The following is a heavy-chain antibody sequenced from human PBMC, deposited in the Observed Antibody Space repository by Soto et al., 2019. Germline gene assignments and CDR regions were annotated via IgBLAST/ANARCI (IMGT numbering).Heavy chain of an antibody. D-gene: IGHD1-26*01. Sequence: SVKVSCKASGGTFSSYTISWVRQAPGQGLEWMGRIIAIHGIANYAQKFQGRVTFTRDTSAGTVYMQLSSLTSEDTAVYYCARDDSGFSGSHYIDYFNYWGQGALVTVSS. J-gene: IGHJ4*02. CDR3: ARDDSGFSGSHYIDYFNY. CDR1: GGTFSSYT. V-gene: IGHV1-69*04. CDR2: IIAIHGIA.